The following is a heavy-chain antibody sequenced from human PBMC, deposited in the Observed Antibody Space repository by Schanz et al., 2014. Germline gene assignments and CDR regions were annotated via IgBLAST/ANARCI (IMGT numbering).Heavy chain of an antibody. CDR2: ISHSGGSK. J-gene: IGHJ4*02. CDR1: GFTFSSYA. D-gene: IGHD3-9*01. Sequence: EVQLVESGGGLVQPGGSLRLSCAASGFTFSSYAMSWVRQAPGKGLEWVSSISHSGGSKYYADSVKGRFTISRDNARNSLYLHMNTLGAEDTAVYYCARDSRPNYDFLTAYYSIDYWGQGTLVTVSS. V-gene: IGHV3-23*04. CDR3: ARDSRPNYDFLTAYYSIDY.